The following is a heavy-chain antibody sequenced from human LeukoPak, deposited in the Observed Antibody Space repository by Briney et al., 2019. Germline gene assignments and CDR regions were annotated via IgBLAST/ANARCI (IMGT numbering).Heavy chain of an antibody. Sequence: SVKVSCKASGGTFISYAISWVRQAPGQGLEWMGGIIPIFGTANYAQKFQGRVTITADESTSTAYMELSSLRSEDTAVYYCAREKYSLVRNYGMDVWGQGTTVTVSS. CDR2: IIPIFGTA. CDR3: AREKYSLVRNYGMDV. D-gene: IGHD5-18*01. J-gene: IGHJ6*02. CDR1: GGTFISYA. V-gene: IGHV1-69*13.